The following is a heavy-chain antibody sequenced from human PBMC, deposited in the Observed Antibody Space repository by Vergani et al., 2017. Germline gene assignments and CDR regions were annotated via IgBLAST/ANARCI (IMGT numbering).Heavy chain of an antibody. CDR3: ARAXDSWYGNYYYYMDV. D-gene: IGHD6-13*01. V-gene: IGHV3-7*01. CDR2: IKQDGSEK. Sequence: EVQLVESGGGLVKRGGSLRLSCAASGFTFSSYWMSWVRQAPGKGLEWVANIKQDGSEKYYVDSVKGRFTISRDNAKNSLYLQMNSLRAEDTAVYYCARAXDSWYGNYYYYMDVWGKGTTVTVSS. J-gene: IGHJ6*03. CDR1: GFTFSSYW.